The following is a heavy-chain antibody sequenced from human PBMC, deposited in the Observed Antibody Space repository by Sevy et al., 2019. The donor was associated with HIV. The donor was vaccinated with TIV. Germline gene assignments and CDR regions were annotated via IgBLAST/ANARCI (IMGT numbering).Heavy chain of an antibody. CDR3: ARHLGYYDSGTYYDYFDY. CDR1: GYSFTTYW. V-gene: IGHV5-10-1*01. D-gene: IGHD3-10*01. Sequence: GESLKISCKGSGYSFTTYWITWVRQMPGKGLEWMGRIEPSDSYTNYIPSFQGHVTISADKSISTVYLQWSSLKASDTAMYYCARHLGYYDSGTYYDYFDYWGQGTLVTVSS. J-gene: IGHJ4*02. CDR2: IEPSDSYT.